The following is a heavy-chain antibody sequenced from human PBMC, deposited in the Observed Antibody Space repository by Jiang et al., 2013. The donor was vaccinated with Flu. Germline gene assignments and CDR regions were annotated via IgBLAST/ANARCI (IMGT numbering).Heavy chain of an antibody. CDR3: ARDWGLYGSGNFDVFDI. D-gene: IGHD3-10*01. V-gene: IGHV4-4*07. CDR2: IHTSGRH. J-gene: IGHJ3*02. Sequence: LEWIGRIHTSGRHQPTTPPLNSRVTMSVDTSKNQFSLKFSSVTAADTAVYYCARDWGLYGSGNFDVFDIWGQGTVVTVSS.